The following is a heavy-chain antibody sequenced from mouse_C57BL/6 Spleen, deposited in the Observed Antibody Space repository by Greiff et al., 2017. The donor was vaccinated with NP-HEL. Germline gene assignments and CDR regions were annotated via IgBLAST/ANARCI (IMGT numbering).Heavy chain of an antibody. CDR1: GYTFTSYW. Sequence: QVQLQQPGAELVRPGSSVKLSCKASGYTFTSYWMHWVKQRPIQGLEWIGNIDPSDSETHYNQKFKDKATLTVDKSSSTAYMQLSSLTSEDSAVYYCAAGGLRRVFAYWGQGTLVTVSA. CDR3: AAGGLRRVFAY. CDR2: IDPSDSET. V-gene: IGHV1-52*01. J-gene: IGHJ3*01. D-gene: IGHD2-4*01.